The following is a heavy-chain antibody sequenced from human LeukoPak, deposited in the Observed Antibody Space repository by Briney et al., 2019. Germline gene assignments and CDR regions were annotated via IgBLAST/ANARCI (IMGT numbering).Heavy chain of an antibody. CDR2: ICGSGDTT. CDR3: ARQRSDSYWYFDL. D-gene: IGHD2-21*02. J-gene: IGHJ2*01. V-gene: IGHV3-23*01. Sequence: GGSLRLSCAASGLTFNNFAMSWVRQAPGKGLEWVSVICGSGDTTYYADSVKGRFTISRDNSKNTLYLQMNSLRGEDTAVYYCARQRSDSYWYFDLWGRGTLVTVSS. CDR1: GLTFNNFA.